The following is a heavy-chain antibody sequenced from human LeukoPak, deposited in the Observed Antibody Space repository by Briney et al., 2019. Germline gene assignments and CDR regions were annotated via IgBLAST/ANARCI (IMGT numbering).Heavy chain of an antibody. D-gene: IGHD6-6*01. V-gene: IGHV1-69*13. CDR2: ITPVFGTA. J-gene: IGHJ6*03. CDR3: ARGITSSSSYYYYYFMDV. CDR1: GGTFSSYA. Sequence: GASVKVSCKASGGTFSSYAISWVRQAPGQGLEWMGGITPVFGTATYAQKFQSRVTIAADESTSTAYMELSSLRSEDTAVYYCARGITSSSSYYYYYFMDVWGKGTTVTVSS.